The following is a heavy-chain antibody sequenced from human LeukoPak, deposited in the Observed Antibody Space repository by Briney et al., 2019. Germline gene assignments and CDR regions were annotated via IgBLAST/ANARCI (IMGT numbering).Heavy chain of an antibody. Sequence: GGSLRLSCVGSGLIFSEAWMNWVRQAPRKGLEWVGRIKSKTDGGTTDYAAPVKGRFTISRDDSKNTLYLQMNSLKTEDTAVYYCITDNDGSGYYYYYYGMDVWGQGTTVTVSS. V-gene: IGHV3-15*07. CDR1: GLIFSEAW. D-gene: IGHD3-22*01. J-gene: IGHJ6*02. CDR3: ITDNDGSGYYYYYYGMDV. CDR2: IKSKTDGGTT.